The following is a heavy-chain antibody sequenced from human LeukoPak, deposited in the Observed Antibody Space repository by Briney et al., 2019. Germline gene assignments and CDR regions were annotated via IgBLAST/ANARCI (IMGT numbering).Heavy chain of an antibody. CDR1: GIPFSDYY. CDR3: ARGGTLIRGFDY. J-gene: IGHJ4*02. Sequence: GGSLRLSCVVSGIPFSDYYMNWIRQTPEKGLEWISYISASSSYTDYADSVKGRFTISRDNAQNALFLQMNRLRVEDTAVYYCARGGTLIRGFDYWGQGTLVTVSS. CDR2: ISASSSYT. D-gene: IGHD3-10*01. V-gene: IGHV3-11*05.